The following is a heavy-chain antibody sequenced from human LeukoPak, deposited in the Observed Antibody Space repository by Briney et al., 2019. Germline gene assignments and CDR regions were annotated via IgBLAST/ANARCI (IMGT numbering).Heavy chain of an antibody. Sequence: SESLSLTCTISGGSISSSYWSWIRQPPGKGLEWIGYIYYSGTTNYNPSLKSRVTISIDTSKNQFSLKLSSVTAADTAVYYCARDTPENHAFDIWGQGQWSPSLQ. J-gene: IGHJ3*02. V-gene: IGHV4-59*01. CDR3: ARDTPENHAFDI. CDR2: IYYSGTT. CDR1: GGSISSSY.